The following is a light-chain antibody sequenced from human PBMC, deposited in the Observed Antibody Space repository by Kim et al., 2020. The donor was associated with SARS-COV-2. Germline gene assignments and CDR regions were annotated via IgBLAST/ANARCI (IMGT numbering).Light chain of an antibody. J-gene: IGKJ1*01. CDR2: GAS. CDR3: QQTNNVPPT. Sequence: DIQMTQSPSSVSASVGDRVTITCRASQGISSWLAWYQQKPGKAPKFLIYGASSLQSGVPSRFSGSGSGTEFTLTITSLQPEDCATYYCQQTNNVPPTFGQGTKVEIK. V-gene: IGKV1-12*01. CDR1: QGISSW.